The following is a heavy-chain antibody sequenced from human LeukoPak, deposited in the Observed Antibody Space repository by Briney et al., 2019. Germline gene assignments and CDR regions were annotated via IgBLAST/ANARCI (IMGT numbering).Heavy chain of an antibody. CDR1: GGSVRSSNW. J-gene: IGHJ4*02. V-gene: IGHV4-4*02. D-gene: IGHD6-19*01. CDR2: VYHSGST. Sequence: PSETLSLTCAVSGGSVRSSNWWSWVRQPPGKGLEWIGEVYHSGSTNYNPSLKSRVTISVDTSKNQFSLKLSSVTAADTAVYYCARGVGSGWYGDYFDYWGQGTLVTVSS. CDR3: ARGVGSGWYGDYFDY.